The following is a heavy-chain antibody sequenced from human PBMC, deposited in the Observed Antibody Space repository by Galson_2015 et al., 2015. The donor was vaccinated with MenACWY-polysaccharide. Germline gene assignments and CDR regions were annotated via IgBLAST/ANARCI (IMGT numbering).Heavy chain of an antibody. CDR2: ISSGGSTI. D-gene: IGHD4-23*01. CDR1: GFTFSDYY. J-gene: IGHJ4*02. CDR3: ARVGPYGGNSLPSDY. Sequence: SLRLSCAASGFTFSDYYMNWLRQAPGKGLEWVSYISSGGSTIYYADSVKGRFTISRDNAKNSLYLQMNSLRAEDTAVYYCARVGPYGGNSLPSDYWGQGTLVTVSS. V-gene: IGHV3-11*01.